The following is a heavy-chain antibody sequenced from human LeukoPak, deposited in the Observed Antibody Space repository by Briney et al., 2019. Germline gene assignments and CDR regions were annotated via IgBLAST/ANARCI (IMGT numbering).Heavy chain of an antibody. V-gene: IGHV4-4*07. CDR2: IFTTGGA. Sequence: SETLSLTCTVSGGSIGTYYWSWIRQPAGKGLEWIGRIFTTGGANYNPSLKSRVTMSLDTSKNLFSLKLNSVTAADTAVYYCATLSGEYFQHWGQGTLVTVSS. J-gene: IGHJ1*01. CDR1: GGSIGTYY. CDR3: ATLSGEYFQH.